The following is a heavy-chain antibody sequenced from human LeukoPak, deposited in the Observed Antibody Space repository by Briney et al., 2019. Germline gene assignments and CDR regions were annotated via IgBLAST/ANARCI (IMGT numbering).Heavy chain of an antibody. CDR1: GLTFSSYD. Sequence: PGGSLTLSCAASGLTFSSYDMKWVRQAPGKGLEWDSHSSGSGSNICYADSVKGRVTISRDNAKGSLYLQMNSLRAEDTAVYYCARGLRNTILGGDYYWGQGTLVTVYS. J-gene: IGHJ4*02. V-gene: IGHV3-48*03. CDR2: SSGSGSNI. D-gene: IGHD3-3*01. CDR3: ARGLRNTILGGDYY.